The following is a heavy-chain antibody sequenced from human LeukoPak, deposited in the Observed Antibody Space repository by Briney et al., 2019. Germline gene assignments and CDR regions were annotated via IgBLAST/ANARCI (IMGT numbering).Heavy chain of an antibody. V-gene: IGHV4-30-2*01. Sequence: SQTLSLTCAVSGGSISSGGYSWSWIRQPPGNGLEWIGYIYHSGSTYYNPSLKSRVTISVDRSKNQFSLKLSSVTAADTAVYYCARTNGSAFDIWGQGTMVTVSS. D-gene: IGHD1-26*01. CDR3: ARTNGSAFDI. J-gene: IGHJ3*02. CDR2: IYHSGST. CDR1: GGSISSGGYS.